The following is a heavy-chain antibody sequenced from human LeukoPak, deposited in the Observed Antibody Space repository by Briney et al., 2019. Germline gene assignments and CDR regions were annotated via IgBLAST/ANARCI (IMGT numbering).Heavy chain of an antibody. CDR1: GFTFSSFA. D-gene: IGHD3-22*01. Sequence: GGSLRLPCAGSGFTFSSFAMNWAPKAQGKGLEWVSGISGSGGSTYYADSVKRLFTISRDNSKNTLYLQMNSLRDEDTAVYYCAKRYYESSPYIDYWGQGTLVTVSS. CDR2: ISGSGGST. J-gene: IGHJ4*02. V-gene: IGHV3-23*01. CDR3: AKRYYESSPYIDY.